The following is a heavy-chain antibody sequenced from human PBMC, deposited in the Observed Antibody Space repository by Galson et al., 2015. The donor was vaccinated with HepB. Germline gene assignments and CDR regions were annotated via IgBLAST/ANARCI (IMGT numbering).Heavy chain of an antibody. D-gene: IGHD1-14*01. J-gene: IGHJ4*02. CDR2: IWKDGSNK. V-gene: IGHV3-33*01. CDR1: GFAFGNYG. CDR3: EREDATITVAALEY. Sequence: SLRLSCAASGFAFGNYGMHWVRQAPGKGLEWMALIWKDGSNKHYADSLKGRFRISRDNTKKTLFLEADSLRAEDTAVYYCEREDATITVAALEYWGQGVLVTVSS.